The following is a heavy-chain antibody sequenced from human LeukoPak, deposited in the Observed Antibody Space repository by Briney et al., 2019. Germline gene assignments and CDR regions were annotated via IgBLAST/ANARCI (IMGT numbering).Heavy chain of an antibody. CDR1: GGSFSGYY. Sequence: KPSETLSLTCAVYGGSFSGYYWSWIRQPPGKGLEWIGEINHSGSTNYNPSLKSRVTISVDTSKNQFSLKLSSVTAADTAVYYCARGRGLLGRNWSDPWGQGTLVTVSS. CDR2: INHSGST. D-gene: IGHD3-22*01. V-gene: IGHV4-34*01. CDR3: ARGRGLLGRNWSDP. J-gene: IGHJ5*02.